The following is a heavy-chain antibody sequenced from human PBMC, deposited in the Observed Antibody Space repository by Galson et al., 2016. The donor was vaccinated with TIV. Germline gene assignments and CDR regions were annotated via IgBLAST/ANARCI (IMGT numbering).Heavy chain of an antibody. J-gene: IGHJ6*02. CDR3: AKDRNTAFDTYSYYYGMDV. Sequence: SVKVSCKASGGTFSTSVFNWLRQAPGQGLEWMGVINPLFGTANYAQTFQGRLTITADESTSSAHMELSSLRSGDTAVYYCAKDRNTAFDTYSYYYGMDVWGQGTTVTVSS. CDR1: GGTFSTSV. D-gene: IGHD5-18*01. CDR2: INPLFGTA. V-gene: IGHV1-69*13.